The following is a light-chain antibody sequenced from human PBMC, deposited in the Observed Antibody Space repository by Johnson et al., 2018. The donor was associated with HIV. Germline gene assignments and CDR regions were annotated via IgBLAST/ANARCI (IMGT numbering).Light chain of an antibody. CDR2: ENN. CDR3: GTWDSSLSAHYV. Sequence: QSVLTQPPSVSAAPGQKVTISCSGSNSNIGNNFVSWYQQFPGTAPRLLIYENNKRPSGIADLFSGSKSGTSATLGITGLQTGDEADYYCGTWDSSLSAHYVFGTGTKVTVL. CDR1: NSNIGNNF. V-gene: IGLV1-51*02. J-gene: IGLJ1*01.